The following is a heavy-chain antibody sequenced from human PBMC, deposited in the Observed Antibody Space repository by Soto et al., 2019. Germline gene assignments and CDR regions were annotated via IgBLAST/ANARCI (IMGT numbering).Heavy chain of an antibody. V-gene: IGHV1-69*01. Sequence: QVQLVQSGAEVKKPGSSVKVSCKASGGTFSSYAISWVRQAPGQGLEWVGGIIPIFGTANYAQKFQGRVTITAHAPTSTAYVELSSLRSEDTAVYYCARGFRVAGREYCQHWGQGTLVTVSS. CDR3: ARGFRVAGREYCQH. CDR2: IIPIFGTA. CDR1: GGTFSSYA. D-gene: IGHD6-19*01. J-gene: IGHJ1*01.